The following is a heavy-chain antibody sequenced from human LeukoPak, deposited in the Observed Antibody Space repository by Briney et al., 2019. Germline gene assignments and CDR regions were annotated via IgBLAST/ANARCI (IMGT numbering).Heavy chain of an antibody. V-gene: IGHV1-46*01. CDR2: IIPSGGST. Sequence: AASVKVSCKASGYTFTSYYMHWMRQAPGQGLEWMGIIIPSGGSTSYAQKFQGRVTMTRDTSTSTVYMELSSLRSEDTAVYYCARDMEMATIFDYWGQGTLVTVSS. CDR1: GYTFTSYY. CDR3: ARDMEMATIFDY. D-gene: IGHD5-24*01. J-gene: IGHJ4*02.